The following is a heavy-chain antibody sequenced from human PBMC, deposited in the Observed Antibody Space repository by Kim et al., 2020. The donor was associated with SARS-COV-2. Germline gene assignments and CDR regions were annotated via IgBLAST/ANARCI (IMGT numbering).Heavy chain of an antibody. CDR1: GGSISSYY. V-gene: IGHV4-59*01. Sequence: SETLSLTCTVSGGSISSYYWCWIRQPPGKGLEWIGYIYYSGSTNYNPSLKSRVTISVDTSKNQFSLKLSSVTAADTAVYYCARLHYYGSGSYPGEYNWFDPWGQGTLVTVSS. J-gene: IGHJ5*02. CDR2: IYYSGST. CDR3: ARLHYYGSGSYPGEYNWFDP. D-gene: IGHD3-10*01.